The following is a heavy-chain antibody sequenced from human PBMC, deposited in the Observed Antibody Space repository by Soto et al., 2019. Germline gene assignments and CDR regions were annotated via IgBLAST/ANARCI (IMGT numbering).Heavy chain of an antibody. Sequence: QVQLVQSGAEVKKPGSSVKVSCKASGGTFSSYAISWVRQAPGQGLEWMGGIIPIFGTANYAQKFQGRVTLTADESTSAAYMELSSLRTEDTAVYYCERGGGFCISPSCYPNYYYGMDVWGQGTTVTVSS. CDR1: GGTFSSYA. J-gene: IGHJ6*02. D-gene: IGHD2-2*01. V-gene: IGHV1-69*12. CDR2: IIPIFGTA. CDR3: ERGGGFCISPSCYPNYYYGMDV.